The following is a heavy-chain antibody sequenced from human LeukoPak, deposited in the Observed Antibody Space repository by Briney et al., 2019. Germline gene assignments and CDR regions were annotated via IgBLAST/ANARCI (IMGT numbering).Heavy chain of an antibody. D-gene: IGHD1-26*01. CDR3: AEDRAGREGFDY. V-gene: IGHV3-23*01. Sequence: GTLSLSCAASGFTFSSYAMSWVRQAPGQGLEWVSAISGSGGSTYYADPVKGRFTISRDNSKNTLYLQMDSLRAEDTAVYYCAEDRAGREGFDYWGQGTLVTVSS. CDR2: ISGSGGST. CDR1: GFTFSSYA. J-gene: IGHJ4*02.